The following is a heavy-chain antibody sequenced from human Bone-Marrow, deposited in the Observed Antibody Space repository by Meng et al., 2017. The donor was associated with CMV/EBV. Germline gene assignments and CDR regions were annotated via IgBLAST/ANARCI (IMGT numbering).Heavy chain of an antibody. CDR3: ARFPPLYSSSSGRVY. V-gene: IGHV1-8*01. J-gene: IGHJ4*02. D-gene: IGHD6-6*01. CDR1: GYTFTRYD. Sequence: SVTVSFKASGYTFTRYDINWVRQATGQGLEWMGWMNPNSGDTGYAQNFQGRVTMTRNTPISTAYMELSSLRSDDTAVYYCARFPPLYSSSSGRVYWGQGALVTVSS. CDR2: MNPNSGDT.